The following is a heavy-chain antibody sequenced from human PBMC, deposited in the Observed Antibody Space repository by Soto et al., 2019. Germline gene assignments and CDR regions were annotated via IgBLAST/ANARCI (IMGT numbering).Heavy chain of an antibody. Sequence: GASVKVSCKASGGTFSSYAISWVRQAPGQGLEWMGGIIPIFGTANYAQKFQGRVTITADESTSTAYMELSSLRSEDTAVYYCARDLYCSTRCGAGNYYYYYGMDVWGQGTTVTVSS. CDR3: ARDLYCSTRCGAGNYYYYYGMDV. CDR2: IIPIFGTA. V-gene: IGHV1-69*13. J-gene: IGHJ6*02. D-gene: IGHD2-2*01. CDR1: GGTFSSYA.